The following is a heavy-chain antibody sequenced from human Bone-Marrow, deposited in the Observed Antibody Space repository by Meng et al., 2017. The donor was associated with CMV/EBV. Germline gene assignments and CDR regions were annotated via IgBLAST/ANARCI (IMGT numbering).Heavy chain of an antibody. V-gene: IGHV4-34*01. CDR3: AIGPKYYFDY. J-gene: IGHJ4*02. Sequence: SEPLSLTCAVYGGSFSGYYWSWIRQPPGKGLEWIGEINHSGSTNYNPSLKSRVTISVDTSKNQFSLKLSSVTAADTAVYYCAIGPKYYFDYWGQGTLVTVSS. CDR1: GGSFSGYY. CDR2: INHSGST.